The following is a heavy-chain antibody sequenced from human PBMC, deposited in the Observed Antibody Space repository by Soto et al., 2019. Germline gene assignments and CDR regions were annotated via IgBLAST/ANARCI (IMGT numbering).Heavy chain of an antibody. CDR1: GGSFSGYY. CDR2: INHSGST. D-gene: IGHD3-16*01. J-gene: IGHJ4*02. Sequence: SETLSLTCAVYGGSFSGYYWSWIRQPPGKGLEWIGEINHSGSTNYNPSLKSRVTISVDTSKNQFSLKLSSVTAADTAVYYCARFGNLHGFDYWGQGTLVTVSS. V-gene: IGHV4-34*01. CDR3: ARFGNLHGFDY.